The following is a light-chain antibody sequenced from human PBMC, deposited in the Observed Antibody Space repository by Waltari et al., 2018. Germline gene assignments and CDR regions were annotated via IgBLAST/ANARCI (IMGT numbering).Light chain of an antibody. CDR1: SSNIGSGYD. CDR2: GNS. Sequence: QSVLTQPPSVSGAPGPRVTISCPGSSSNIGSGYDVHWYQQLPGRAPKLLISGNSNRPSGVPDRFSGSKSGTSASLAITGLQAEDEADYYCQSYDSSLSGYYVFGSGSKVTVL. CDR3: QSYDSSLSGYYV. V-gene: IGLV1-40*01. J-gene: IGLJ1*01.